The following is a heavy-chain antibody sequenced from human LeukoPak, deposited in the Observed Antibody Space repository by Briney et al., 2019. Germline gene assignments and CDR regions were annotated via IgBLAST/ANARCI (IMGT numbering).Heavy chain of an antibody. D-gene: IGHD6-25*01. CDR1: GFRFSSYW. J-gene: IGHJ4*02. CDR2: IKQDGSEK. Sequence: GGSLRLSCAASGFRFSSYWMSWVRQAPGKGLEWVANIKQDGSEKYYVDSVKGRFTISRDNAKNSVYLQMNSLRAEDTAVYYCARGRWGSGYYFDHWGQGTLVTVSS. V-gene: IGHV3-7*01. CDR3: ARGRWGSGYYFDH.